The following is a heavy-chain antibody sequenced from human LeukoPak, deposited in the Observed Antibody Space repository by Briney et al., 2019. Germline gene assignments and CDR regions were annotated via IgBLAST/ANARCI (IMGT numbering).Heavy chain of an antibody. D-gene: IGHD2/OR15-2a*01. V-gene: IGHV1-8*03. CDR2: MNPNSGST. CDR3: ARGRSAAYHIYGEF. J-gene: IGHJ4*02. CDR1: GYTFTSYD. Sequence: GASVKVSCKASGYTFTSYDINWVRQATGQGLEWMGWMNPNSGSTGYAQKFQGRVTITRNNSISTAYLELSGLRAEDTAVYYCARGRSAAYHIYGEFWGQGTLVTVSS.